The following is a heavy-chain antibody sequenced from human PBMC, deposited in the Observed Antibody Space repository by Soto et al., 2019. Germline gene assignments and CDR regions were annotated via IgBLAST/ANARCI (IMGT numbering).Heavy chain of an antibody. CDR1: RFTFSNFA. CDR3: AKDSSSWYYFDY. CDR2: ITGSGAFT. Sequence: GGSLRLCCASSRFTFSNFAMSWVRQAPGKGLEGVSGITGSGAFTYYADSVTGRFTISRDNSKSTLYLQMNSLRAEATALYYCAKDSSSWYYFDYWGQGTLVTVSS. D-gene: IGHD6-13*01. J-gene: IGHJ4*02. V-gene: IGHV3-23*01.